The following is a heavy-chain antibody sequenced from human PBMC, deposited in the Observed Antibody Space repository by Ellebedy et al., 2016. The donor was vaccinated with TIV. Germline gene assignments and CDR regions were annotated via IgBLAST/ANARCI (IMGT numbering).Heavy chain of an antibody. CDR3: AGQNIAAGGTEEYFHH. CDR2: IYYIGNT. J-gene: IGHJ1*01. Sequence: MPSETLSLTCTVSGGSISSSSYYWGWIRQPPGKGLEWIGSIYYIGNTYYTPSLKSRVTMSVDTSKNQFSLQLSSVTAADTAVYYCAGQNIAAGGTEEYFHHWGQGTLVTVSS. CDR1: GGSISSSSYY. D-gene: IGHD6-13*01. V-gene: IGHV4-39*01.